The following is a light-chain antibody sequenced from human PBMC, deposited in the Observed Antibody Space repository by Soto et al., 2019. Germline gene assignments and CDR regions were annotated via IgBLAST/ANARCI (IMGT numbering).Light chain of an antibody. CDR3: LQDINYPWT. CDR2: GAS. V-gene: IGKV1-5*01. Sequence: DIQMTQSPPTLSASLGDRVTITCRASQSISGWLAWYQQKPGKPPKVLIYGASNLQSGVPPRFSGSGSGTDFTLAISSLQPEDSATYYCLQDINYPWTFGQGTKVDIK. J-gene: IGKJ1*01. CDR1: QSISGW.